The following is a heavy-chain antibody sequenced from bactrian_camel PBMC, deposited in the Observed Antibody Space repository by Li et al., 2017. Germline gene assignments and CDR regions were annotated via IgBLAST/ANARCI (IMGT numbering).Heavy chain of an antibody. J-gene: IGHJ4*01. CDR3: VKGAWDNGFDY. Sequence: HVQLVESGGGSVQSGGSLNLSCVVFGYAYSMFPTNCFGWFRQAPGREREAVAVIDNDGSTSYTDSVQGRFIITRDNAKMALYLQMNSLNTEDMAVYYCVKGAWDNGFDYWAQGTQVTVS. V-gene: IGHV3S53*01. D-gene: IGHD1*01. CDR2: IDNDGST. CDR1: GYAYSMFPTNC.